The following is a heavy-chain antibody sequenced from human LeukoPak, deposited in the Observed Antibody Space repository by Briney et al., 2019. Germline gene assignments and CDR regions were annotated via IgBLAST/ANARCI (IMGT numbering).Heavy chain of an antibody. CDR3: ARAPYSGSSHFDY. Sequence: PGRSLRLSCAASGFTFSSYGMHWVRQAPGKGLEWVAVIWYDGSNKYYADSVKGRFTISRDNSKNTLYLQMNSLRAEDTAVYYCARAPYSGSSHFDYWGQGTLVTVSS. V-gene: IGHV3-33*01. CDR1: GFTFSSYG. D-gene: IGHD6-6*01. CDR2: IWYDGSNK. J-gene: IGHJ4*02.